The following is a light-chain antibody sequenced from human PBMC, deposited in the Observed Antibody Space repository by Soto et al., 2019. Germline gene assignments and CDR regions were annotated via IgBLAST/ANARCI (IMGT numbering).Light chain of an antibody. Sequence: RASQSISSWLSWYQQTPGKAPKLLIYDASSLESVVPSRFSGSGSGTEFTLTISSLQPDYFATYYCQQYNIYSTFGQGTKVDIK. CDR3: QQYNIYST. J-gene: IGKJ1*01. V-gene: IGKV1-5*01. CDR1: QSISSW. CDR2: DAS.